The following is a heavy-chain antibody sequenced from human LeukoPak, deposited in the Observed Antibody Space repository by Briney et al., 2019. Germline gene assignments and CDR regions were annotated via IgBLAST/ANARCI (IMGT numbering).Heavy chain of an antibody. CDR1: GGSISTYS. D-gene: IGHD6-19*01. CDR2: VVTTTT. J-gene: IGHJ4*02. Sequence: SETLSLTCTVSGGSISTYSWTWVRQSPGRGLEWIGSVVTTTTKYNPALRSRAATSVDTSKNQFSLRLESVTTADTAVYYCARDTTVASGMQFWGQGALVTVSS. V-gene: IGHV4-4*07. CDR3: ARDTTVASGMQF.